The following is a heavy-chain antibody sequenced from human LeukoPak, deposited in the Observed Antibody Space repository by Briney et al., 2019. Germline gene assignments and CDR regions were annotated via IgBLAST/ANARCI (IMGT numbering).Heavy chain of an antibody. CDR2: ISYVGTNK. Sequence: GRSLRLSCAASGFTFSSFAMHWVRQAPDKGLEWVAVISYVGTNKDYADSVKGRFTMSRDNSKNTLYLQMNSLRLEDTALYYCARDGNSGWYTGENYYYYGMDVWGQGTTVTVSS. J-gene: IGHJ6*02. CDR3: ARDGNSGWYTGENYYYYGMDV. D-gene: IGHD6-19*01. CDR1: GFTFSSFA. V-gene: IGHV3-30-3*01.